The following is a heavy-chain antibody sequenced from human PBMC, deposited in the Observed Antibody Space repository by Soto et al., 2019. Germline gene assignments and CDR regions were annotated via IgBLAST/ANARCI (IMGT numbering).Heavy chain of an antibody. J-gene: IGHJ4*02. Sequence: GGSLRLSCAASGFTFTNYGMSWVRQAPGKGLEWVANINQDGSEKYYVDFVKGRFTISRDNAKNSLYLQMNSLRAEDTAVYYCAVPQVAHDYWGQGTLVTVSS. CDR2: INQDGSEK. CDR3: AVPQVAHDY. D-gene: IGHD2-15*01. CDR1: GFTFTNYG. V-gene: IGHV3-7*01.